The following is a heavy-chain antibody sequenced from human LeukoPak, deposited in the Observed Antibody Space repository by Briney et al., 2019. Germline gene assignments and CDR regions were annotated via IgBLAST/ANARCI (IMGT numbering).Heavy chain of an antibody. V-gene: IGHV1-18*01. Sequence: GASVKVSCKASGYTLTSYGISWARQAPGQGLEWMGWISAYNGNTNYAQKLQGRVTMTTDTSTSTAYMELRSLRSDDTAVYYCARRSIGSGYYTFDYWGQGTLVTVSS. CDR2: ISAYNGNT. D-gene: IGHD3-22*01. CDR1: GYTLTSYG. J-gene: IGHJ4*02. CDR3: ARRSIGSGYYTFDY.